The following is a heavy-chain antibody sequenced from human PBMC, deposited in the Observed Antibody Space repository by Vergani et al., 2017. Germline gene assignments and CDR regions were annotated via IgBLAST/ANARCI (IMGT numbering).Heavy chain of an antibody. CDR1: ESTFSDYN. CDR2: ITPKAVVT. CDR3: AHSWNFGRRDWFDS. V-gene: IGHV1-2*07. J-gene: IGHJ5*01. Sequence: QVQLMQSGPVMKKPGGSMKVSCQASESTFSDYNIHWARQAPGQGLQWMGWITPKAVVTDYLHRFQARVTMTRDASTKTVYLKMTRLTSDDTAIYYCAHSWNFGRRDWFDSWGPGTLVTVSS. D-gene: IGHD1-26*01.